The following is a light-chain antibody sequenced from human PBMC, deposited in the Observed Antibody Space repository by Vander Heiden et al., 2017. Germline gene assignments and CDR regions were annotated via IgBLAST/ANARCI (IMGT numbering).Light chain of an antibody. CDR3: CSYAGSYTYV. CDR1: SSDVGGYNY. CDR2: DVS. V-gene: IGLV2-11*01. J-gene: IGLJ1*01. Sequence: QSALTQPRSVSGSPGQSVTISCTGTSSDVGGYNYVSWYQQHPGKAPKLMMYDVSKRPSGVPDRFSGSKSGNTASLTISGLQADDEADDYCCSYAGSYTYVFGTGTKVTVL.